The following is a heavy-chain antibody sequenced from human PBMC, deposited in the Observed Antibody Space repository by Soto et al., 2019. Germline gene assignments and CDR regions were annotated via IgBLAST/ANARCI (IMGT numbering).Heavy chain of an antibody. CDR1: GGSISSSSYY. CDR2: IYYSGST. Sequence: SETLSLTCTVSGGSISSSSYYWGWIRQPPGKGLEWIGSIYYSGSTYYNPSLKSRVTISVDTSKNQFSLKLSSVTAADTAVYYCAARTIVGATNRFDYWGQGTLVTVSS. V-gene: IGHV4-39*01. CDR3: AARTIVGATNRFDY. D-gene: IGHD1-26*01. J-gene: IGHJ4*02.